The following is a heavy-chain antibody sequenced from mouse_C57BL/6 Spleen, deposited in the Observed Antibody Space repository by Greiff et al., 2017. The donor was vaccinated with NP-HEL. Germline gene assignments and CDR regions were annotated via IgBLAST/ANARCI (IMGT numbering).Heavy chain of an antibody. CDR3: ARDYYGSSYGYFDV. CDR2: INTYTGEP. J-gene: IGHJ1*01. V-gene: IGHV9-1*02. D-gene: IGHD1-1*01. CDR1: GYTFTNYG. Sequence: QIQLVQSGPELKKPGETVKISCKASGYTFTNYGMNWVKQAPGKGLKWMGWINTYTGEPTYADDFKGRFAFSLETSASTAYLQINNLKNEDMATYFCARDYYGSSYGYFDVWGAGTTVTVSS.